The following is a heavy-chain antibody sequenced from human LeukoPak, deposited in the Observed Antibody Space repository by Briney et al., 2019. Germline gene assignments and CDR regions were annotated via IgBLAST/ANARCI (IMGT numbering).Heavy chain of an antibody. CDR1: GGTFSSYA. Sequence: ASVTVSCKASGGTFSSYAISWVRQAPGQGLEWMGGIIPIFGTANYAQKFQGRVTITADESTSTAYMELSSLRSEDTAVYYCARASSSMDYYYGMDVWGQGTTVTVSS. CDR3: ARASSSMDYYYGMDV. D-gene: IGHD6-13*01. J-gene: IGHJ6*02. CDR2: IIPIFGTA. V-gene: IGHV1-69*01.